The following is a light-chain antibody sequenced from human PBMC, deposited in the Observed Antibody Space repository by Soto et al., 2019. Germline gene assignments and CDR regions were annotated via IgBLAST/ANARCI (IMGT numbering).Light chain of an antibody. CDR1: QSISSW. CDR2: KAS. CDR3: QQYNSYST. V-gene: IGKV1-5*03. J-gene: IGKJ1*01. Sequence: EIQVPQSPSTLSASVGDRVTITCRASQSISSWLAWYQQKPGKAPKLLIYKASSLESGGSSRFSGSGSGTEFTLTLRSLQPDDFATYYCQQYNSYSTFGPGTKVDIK.